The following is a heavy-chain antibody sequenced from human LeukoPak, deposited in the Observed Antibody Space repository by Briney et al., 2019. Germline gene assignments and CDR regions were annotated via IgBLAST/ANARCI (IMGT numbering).Heavy chain of an antibody. CDR1: GYTFTGYY. J-gene: IGHJ4*02. Sequence: ASVKVSCKASGYTFTGYYIHWVRQAPGQGLEWMGWINPNSGGTNYAQKFQGRVTMTRDTSISTAYMELSRLRSDDTAVCYCASLWFGEFKDDYWGQGTLVTVSS. CDR2: INPNSGGT. D-gene: IGHD3-10*01. V-gene: IGHV1-2*02. CDR3: ASLWFGEFKDDY.